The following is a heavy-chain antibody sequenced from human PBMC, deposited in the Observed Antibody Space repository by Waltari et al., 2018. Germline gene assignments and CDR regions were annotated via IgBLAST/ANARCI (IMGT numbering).Heavy chain of an antibody. Sequence: QVQLVQSGAEVKKPGSSVKVSCKASGATFSSYAISWVRPAPGQGLGWMGGIIPIFGTANYAQKFQGRVTITTDESTSTAYMELSSLRSEDTAVDYCARDGWGSDAFDIWGQGTMVTVSS. CDR2: IIPIFGTA. V-gene: IGHV1-69*05. J-gene: IGHJ3*02. D-gene: IGHD2-21*01. CDR3: ARDGWGSDAFDI. CDR1: GATFSSYA.